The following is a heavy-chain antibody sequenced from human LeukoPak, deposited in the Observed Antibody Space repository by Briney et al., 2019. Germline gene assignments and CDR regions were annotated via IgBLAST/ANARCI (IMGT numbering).Heavy chain of an antibody. CDR3: ARVQTVDTAMVDY. V-gene: IGHV1-46*03. CDR2: INPSGGST. Sequence: GDSVNVSCETSGYTFTNYGLLWVRQAPGQGLEWMGIINPSGGSTSYAQKFQGKVTMTRDTSTSTVYMELSSLRSEDTAVYYCARVQTVDTAMVDYWGQGTLVTVSS. D-gene: IGHD5-18*01. CDR1: GYTFTNYG. J-gene: IGHJ4*02.